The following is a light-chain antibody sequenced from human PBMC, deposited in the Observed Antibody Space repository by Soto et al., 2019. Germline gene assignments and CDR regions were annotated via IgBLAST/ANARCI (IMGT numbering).Light chain of an antibody. V-gene: IGKV3-11*01. CDR3: QQRSNWPLT. CDR2: DAS. Sequence: EIVLTHSPATLSLSPGERATLSCRASQGVSSYLAWYQQKPGQAPRLLIYDASNRATGIPARFSGSGSGTDFTLTISSLEPEDFAVYYCQQRSNWPLTFGQGTRLEIK. CDR1: QGVSSY. J-gene: IGKJ5*01.